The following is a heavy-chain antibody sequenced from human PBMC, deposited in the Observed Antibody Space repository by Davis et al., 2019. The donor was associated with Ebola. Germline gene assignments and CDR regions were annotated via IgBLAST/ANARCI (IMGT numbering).Heavy chain of an antibody. J-gene: IGHJ6*03. CDR1: GFTFSSYG. Sequence: PGGSLRLSCAASGFTFSSYGMHWVRQAPGKGLEWVAVIWYDGSNKYYADSVKGRFTISRDNSKNTLYLQMNSLRAEDTAVYYCAKDMRRRGSGSSPYYYYMDVWGKGTTVTVSS. D-gene: IGHD3-10*01. CDR2: IWYDGSNK. V-gene: IGHV3-30*02. CDR3: AKDMRRRGSGSSPYYYYMDV.